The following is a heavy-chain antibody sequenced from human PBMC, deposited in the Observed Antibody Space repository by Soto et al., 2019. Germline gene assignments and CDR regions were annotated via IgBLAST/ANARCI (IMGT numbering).Heavy chain of an antibody. Sequence: QVQLEESGGGVVQPGRSLRLSCVASGFTFRNYPVHWVRQAPGKGLEWVAVTSSDGNLKYYADSVKGRFTISRDNSKNTFYLQMSSLVIDDTALYYCAGQPVVGVWLNDYWGQGTLVTVSS. V-gene: IGHV3-30-3*01. CDR2: TSSDGNLK. CDR1: GFTFRNYP. CDR3: AGQPVVGVWLNDY. D-gene: IGHD6-6*01. J-gene: IGHJ4*02.